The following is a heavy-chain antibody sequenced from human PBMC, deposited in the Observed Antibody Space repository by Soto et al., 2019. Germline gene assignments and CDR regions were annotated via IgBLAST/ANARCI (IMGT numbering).Heavy chain of an antibody. V-gene: IGHV4-59*01. J-gene: IGHJ4*02. Sequence: SETLSLTCTVSNDSISSYYWSWIRQPPGKGLEWIGYIYYSGTTNYNLSLKNRVTISVDTSKNQFSLKVSSVTAADTAVYYGAILGYGDYAWGQGPLVTVSS. CDR3: AILGYGDYA. D-gene: IGHD4-17*01. CDR1: NDSISSYY. CDR2: IYYSGTT.